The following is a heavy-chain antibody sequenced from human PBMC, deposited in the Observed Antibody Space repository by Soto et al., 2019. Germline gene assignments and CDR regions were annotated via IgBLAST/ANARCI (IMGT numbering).Heavy chain of an antibody. CDR3: ARSHYDILTGYYTGLFDY. CDR2: ISYDGSNK. CDR1: GFTFSSYG. Sequence: GGSLRLSCAASGFTFSSYGMHWVRQAPGKGLEWVAVISYDGSNKYYADSVKGRFTISRDNSKNTLYLQMNSLRAEDTAVYYCARSHYDILTGYYTGLFDYWGQGTLVTVSS. D-gene: IGHD3-9*01. V-gene: IGHV3-30*03. J-gene: IGHJ4*02.